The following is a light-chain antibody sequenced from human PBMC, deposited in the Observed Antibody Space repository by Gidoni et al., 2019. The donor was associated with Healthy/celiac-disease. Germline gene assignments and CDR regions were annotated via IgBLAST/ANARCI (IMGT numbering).Light chain of an antibody. CDR2: GAS. CDR3: QQYGSSPT. V-gene: IGKV3-20*01. Sequence: VLTQSPGTLSLSPGESATLSCRSSQSVSSSYLAWYQQTPGQAPRLLSSGASSRATGIPDRFSGSGSGTDFTISISRLEHEDVAVYYCQQYGSSPTFGQXTKVEIK. CDR1: QSVSSSY. J-gene: IGKJ1*01.